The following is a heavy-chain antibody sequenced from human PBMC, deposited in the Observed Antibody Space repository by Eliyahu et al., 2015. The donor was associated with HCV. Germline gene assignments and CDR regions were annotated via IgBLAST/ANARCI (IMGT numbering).Heavy chain of an antibody. CDR2: INSDGSST. Sequence: EVQLVESGGGLVQPGGSLRLSCAASGFTFSSXWMHWVRQAPGKGLVWVSRINSDGSSTSYADSVKGRFTISRDNAKNTLYLQMNSLRAEDTAVYYCARVGPTYDSSGYYKIFDYWGQGTLVTVSS. D-gene: IGHD3-22*01. CDR3: ARVGPTYDSSGYYKIFDY. CDR1: GFTFSSXW. V-gene: IGHV3-74*01. J-gene: IGHJ4*02.